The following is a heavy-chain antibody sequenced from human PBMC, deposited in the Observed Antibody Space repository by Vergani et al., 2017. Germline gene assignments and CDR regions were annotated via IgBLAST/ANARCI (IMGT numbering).Heavy chain of an antibody. J-gene: IGHJ4*02. Sequence: EVQLLESGGGLVQPGGSLRLSCAASGFTFSSYAMSWVRQAPGKGLEWVSAISGSGGSTYYADSVKGRFTISRDNSKNTLYLQMNSLRAEDTAVYYCAKELGYCSGGTCYPEYWGQGTLVIVSS. CDR2: ISGSGGST. CDR1: GFTFSSYA. D-gene: IGHD2-15*01. V-gene: IGHV3-23*01. CDR3: AKELGYCSGGTCYPEY.